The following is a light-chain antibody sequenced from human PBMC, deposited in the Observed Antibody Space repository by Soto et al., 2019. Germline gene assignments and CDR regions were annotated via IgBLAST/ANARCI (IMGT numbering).Light chain of an antibody. CDR3: QQSYSTPWT. CDR1: QSISSY. V-gene: IGKV1-39*01. J-gene: IGKJ1*01. Sequence: DIQMTQSPSSLSASVGDRVTITCRASQSISSYLNWYQQKPGKAPKLLIYAASSLHSGVPSRFSGSGSGTDFTLTISSLRPEDFATYYCQQSYSTPWTFGQGTKVDIK. CDR2: AAS.